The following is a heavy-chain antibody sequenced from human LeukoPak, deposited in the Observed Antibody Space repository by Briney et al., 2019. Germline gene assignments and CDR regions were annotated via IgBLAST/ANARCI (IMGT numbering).Heavy chain of an antibody. Sequence: GGSLRLSCAASGFTFSSYAMSWVRQAPGKGLEWVSAISGSGGSTYYADSVKGRFTISRDNSKNTLYLQMNSLRAEDTAVYYCAKDSGYSPKTVVYYYGMDVWGQGTTVTVSS. J-gene: IGHJ6*02. CDR2: ISGSGGST. CDR1: GFTFSSYA. CDR3: AKDSGYSPKTVVYYYGMDV. D-gene: IGHD5-18*01. V-gene: IGHV3-23*01.